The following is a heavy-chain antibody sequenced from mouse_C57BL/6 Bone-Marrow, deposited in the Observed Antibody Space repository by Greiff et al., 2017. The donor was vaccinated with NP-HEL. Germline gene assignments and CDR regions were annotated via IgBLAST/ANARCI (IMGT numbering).Heavy chain of an antibody. CDR1: GYSFTDYN. D-gene: IGHD1-2*01. CDR3: ARSVLRPPYFDV. CDR2: INPNYGTT. Sequence: VHVKQSGPELVKPGASVKISCKASGYSFTDYNMNWVKQSNGKSLEWIGVINPNYGTTSYNQKFKGKATLTVDQSSSTAYMQLNSLTSEDAAVYYCARSVLRPPYFDVWGTGTTVTVSS. V-gene: IGHV1-39*01. J-gene: IGHJ1*03.